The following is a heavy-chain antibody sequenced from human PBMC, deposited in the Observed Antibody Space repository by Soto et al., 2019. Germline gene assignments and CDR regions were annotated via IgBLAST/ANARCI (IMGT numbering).Heavy chain of an antibody. CDR1: GFTFSSYV. V-gene: IGHV3-30*18. CDR2: ISHDGNNK. CDR3: AKGGPDCASTTCYLLVAFDI. J-gene: IGHJ3*02. D-gene: IGHD2-2*01. Sequence: QVQLVQSGGGVVQPGRSLRLSCAASGFTFSSYVTHWVRQAPGKGLEWVAVISHDGNNKYYADSVKGRFTISRDNSKKTLDLQMNSLTTEDTAVYYCAKGGPDCASTTCYLLVAFDIWGQGTMVTVSS.